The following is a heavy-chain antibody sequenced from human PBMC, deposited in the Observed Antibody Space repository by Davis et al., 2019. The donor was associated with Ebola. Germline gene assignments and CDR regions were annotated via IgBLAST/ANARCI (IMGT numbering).Heavy chain of an antibody. CDR3: AKDPGPPDSSSWSFDY. Sequence: GESLKISCAASGFTFSSYWMSWVRQAPGKGLEWVANIKQDGSEKYYVDSVKGRFTISRDNAKNSLYLQMNSLRAEDTAVYYCAKDPGPPDSSSWSFDYWGQGTLVTVSS. D-gene: IGHD6-13*01. CDR1: GFTFSSYW. V-gene: IGHV3-7*01. CDR2: IKQDGSEK. J-gene: IGHJ4*02.